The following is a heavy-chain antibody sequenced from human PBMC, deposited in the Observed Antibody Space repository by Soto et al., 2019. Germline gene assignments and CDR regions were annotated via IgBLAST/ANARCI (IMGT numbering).Heavy chain of an antibody. D-gene: IGHD2-21*02. CDR3: AGSRRAYRGGDCSVY. V-gene: IGHV3-48*01. J-gene: IGHJ4*02. Sequence: GGSLRLSCAASGFTFSTYSMNWVRQAPGKGLEWVSYISSSSSTIYYADSVKGRFTISRDNAKNALYLQMNSLRPEDTAVYYSAGSRRAYRGGDCSVYWRQSHPVTVS. CDR1: GFTFSTYS. CDR2: ISSSSSTI.